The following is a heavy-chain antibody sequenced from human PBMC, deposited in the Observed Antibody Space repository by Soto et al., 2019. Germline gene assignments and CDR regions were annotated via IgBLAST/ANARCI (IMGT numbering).Heavy chain of an antibody. Sequence: ASVKVSCKASGYTFTSYGISWVRQAPGQGLEWMGWISAYNGNTNYAQKLQGRVTMTTDTSTSTAYMELRSLRSDDTAVYYCARGPYSDRVEMATILTLDYWGQGTLVTVSS. V-gene: IGHV1-18*01. D-gene: IGHD5-12*01. CDR2: ISAYNGNT. CDR3: ARGPYSDRVEMATILTLDY. J-gene: IGHJ4*02. CDR1: GYTFTSYG.